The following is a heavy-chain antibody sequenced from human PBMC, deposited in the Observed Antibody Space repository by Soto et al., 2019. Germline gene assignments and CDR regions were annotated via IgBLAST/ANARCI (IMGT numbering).Heavy chain of an antibody. CDR3: ARAVRDTAVADFDY. CDR2: ISSSISTM. Sequence: EVQLVESGGGLVQPGGSLRLSCAASGFTFSSYSMNWVRQAPGKGLEWRSYISSSISTMHYADSVKGRFTISRDNAKNSLYLQINSLRDEDTAVYYCARAVRDTAVADFDYWGQGTLVTVSS. CDR1: GFTFSSYS. D-gene: IGHD5-18*01. V-gene: IGHV3-48*02. J-gene: IGHJ4*02.